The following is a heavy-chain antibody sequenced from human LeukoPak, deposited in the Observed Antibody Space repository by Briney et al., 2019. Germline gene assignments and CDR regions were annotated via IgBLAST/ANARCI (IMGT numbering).Heavy chain of an antibody. J-gene: IGHJ4*02. CDR3: AKGLSYYYDSSGYYFDY. CDR2: ISWNSGSI. Sequence: GGSLRLSCAASGFTFSSYAMHWVRQAPGKGLEWVSGISWNSGSIGYADSVKGRFTISRDNAKNSLYLQMNSLRAEDTALYYCAKGLSYYYDSSGYYFDYWGQGTLVTVSS. V-gene: IGHV3-9*01. CDR1: GFTFSSYA. D-gene: IGHD3-22*01.